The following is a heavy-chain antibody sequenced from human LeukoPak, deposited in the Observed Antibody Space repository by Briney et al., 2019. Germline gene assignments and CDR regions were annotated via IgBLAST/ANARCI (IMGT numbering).Heavy chain of an antibody. J-gene: IGHJ3*02. D-gene: IGHD3-10*01. CDR3: ARPRGRFFAFDI. V-gene: IGHV4-39*01. CDR1: GGSISSSSYY. CDR2: IYYSGST. Sequence: SETLSLTCTVSGGSISSSSYYWGWIRQPPGKGLEWIGGIYYSGSTYYNPSLKSRVTISVDTSKNQFSLKLSSVTAADTAVYYCARPRGRFFAFDIWGQGTMVTVSS.